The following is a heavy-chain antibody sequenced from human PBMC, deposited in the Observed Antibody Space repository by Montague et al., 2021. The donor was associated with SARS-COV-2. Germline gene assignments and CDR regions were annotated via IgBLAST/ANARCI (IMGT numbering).Heavy chain of an antibody. D-gene: IGHD6-13*01. Sequence: VKPTQTLTLTCAFSGFSLSTSGMCVSWIRQPPGKALEWLARIDWDDDKYYSTSLKTRLTISKDTSKNQVVLTMTNMDPVDTATYCCAREIAAAGPALDYWGQGTLVTVSS. J-gene: IGHJ4*02. CDR3: AREIAAAGPALDY. V-gene: IGHV2-70*11. CDR2: IDWDDDK. CDR1: GFSLSTSGMC.